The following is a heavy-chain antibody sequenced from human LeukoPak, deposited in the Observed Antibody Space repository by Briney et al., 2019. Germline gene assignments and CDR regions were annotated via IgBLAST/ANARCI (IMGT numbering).Heavy chain of an antibody. Sequence: SETLSLTCTVSGYSISSGYYWGWIRQPPGKGLEWIGSIYHSGSTYYNPSLKSRVTISVDTSKNQFSLKLSSVTAADTAVYYCARGLRVVVAARYYGMDVWGQGTTVTVSS. V-gene: IGHV4-38-2*02. J-gene: IGHJ6*02. D-gene: IGHD2-15*01. CDR1: GYSISSGYY. CDR3: ARGLRVVVAARYYGMDV. CDR2: IYHSGST.